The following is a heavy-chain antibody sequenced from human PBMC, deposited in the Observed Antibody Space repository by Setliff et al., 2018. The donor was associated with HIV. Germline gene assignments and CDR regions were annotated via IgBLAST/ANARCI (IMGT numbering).Heavy chain of an antibody. CDR1: GFSFSNYA. V-gene: IGHV3-30-3*01. CDR3: ARPLLPQLVLGINWFDP. CDR2: ISYDGNSK. Sequence: PGVSLRLSCAVSGFSFSNYAMHWVRQAPGKGLEWVAVISYDGNSKYYADSVKGRFTISRDNSKNTLYLQMNRLRAEDTDVYYGARPLLPQLVLGINWFDPWGQGTLVTVSS. D-gene: IGHD6-13*01. J-gene: IGHJ5*02.